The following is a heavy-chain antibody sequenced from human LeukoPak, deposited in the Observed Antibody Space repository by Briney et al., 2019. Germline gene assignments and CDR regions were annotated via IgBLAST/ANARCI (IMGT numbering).Heavy chain of an antibody. Sequence: SETLSLTCAVYGGSFSGYYWSWIRQPPGKGLEWIGGINHSGSTYYNPSLKSRVTISVDTSKNQFSLKLSSVTAADTAVYYCARGPSITMVRGVLDPHFDLWGRGTLVTVSS. CDR3: ARGPSITMVRGVLDPHFDL. CDR1: GGSFSGYY. V-gene: IGHV4-34*01. CDR2: INHSGST. D-gene: IGHD3-10*01. J-gene: IGHJ2*01.